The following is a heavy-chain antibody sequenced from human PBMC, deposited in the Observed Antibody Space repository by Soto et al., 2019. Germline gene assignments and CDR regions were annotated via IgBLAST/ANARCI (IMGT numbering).Heavy chain of an antibody. CDR3: ARGSSGWYGPLIGPLDY. Sequence: GGSLRLSCAASGFTFSSYAMHWVRQAPGKGLEWVAVISYDGSNKYYADSVKGRFTMSRDNSKNTLYLQMNSLRAGDTAVYYCARGSSGWYGPLIGPLDYWGQGTLVTVSS. CDR1: GFTFSSYA. CDR2: ISYDGSNK. V-gene: IGHV3-30-3*01. J-gene: IGHJ4*02. D-gene: IGHD6-19*01.